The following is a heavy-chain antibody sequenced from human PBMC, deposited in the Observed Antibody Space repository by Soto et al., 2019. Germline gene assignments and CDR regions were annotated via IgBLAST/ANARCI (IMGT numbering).Heavy chain of an antibody. J-gene: IGHJ4*02. CDR3: ALVSSSSLYSLNY. CDR1: GITFDDFA. Sequence: EVQLVESGGGLVQPGRSLRLSCAASGITFDDFAMHWVRQAPGKGLEWVSGINWDGDFLDYADSVKGRLTISRDKAKNSLYLQLSSLRREDTALYFCALVSSSSLYSLNYWGQGTLVTFSS. D-gene: IGHD6-6*01. CDR2: INWDGDFL. V-gene: IGHV3-9*01.